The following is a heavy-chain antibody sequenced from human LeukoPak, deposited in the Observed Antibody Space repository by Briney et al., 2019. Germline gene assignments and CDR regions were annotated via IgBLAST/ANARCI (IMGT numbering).Heavy chain of an antibody. D-gene: IGHD6-13*01. CDR1: GGTFSSYA. CDR3: ARGPDSSSPSY. CDR2: IIPIFGTA. J-gene: IGHJ4*02. Sequence: ASVKVSCKASGGTFSSYAFTWVRQAPGQGLEWMGGIIPIFGTANYAQKFQGRVTITADESTSTAYMELSSLRSEDTAVYYCARGPDSSSPSYWGQGTLVTVSS. V-gene: IGHV1-69*13.